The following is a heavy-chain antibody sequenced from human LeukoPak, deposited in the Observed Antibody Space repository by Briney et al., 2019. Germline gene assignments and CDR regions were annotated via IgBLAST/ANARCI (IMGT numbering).Heavy chain of an antibody. CDR1: GYTFTSYG. Sequence: ASVKVSCKASGYTFTSYGISWVRQAPGQGLEWMGWISAYNGNTNYVQKLQGRVTMTTDTSTSTAYMELWSLRSDDTAVYYCARNLRNYYDSSGPGDYWGQGTLVTVSS. D-gene: IGHD3-22*01. CDR2: ISAYNGNT. J-gene: IGHJ4*02. CDR3: ARNLRNYYDSSGPGDY. V-gene: IGHV1-18*01.